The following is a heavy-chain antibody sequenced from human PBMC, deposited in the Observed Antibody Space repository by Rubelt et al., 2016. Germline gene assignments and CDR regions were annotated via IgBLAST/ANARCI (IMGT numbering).Heavy chain of an antibody. V-gene: IGHV3-48*03. CDR1: GFTFSSYE. J-gene: IGHJ4*02. CDR2: ISSSGSTI. CDR3: ARSDIVATITDY. Sequence: EVQLVESGGGLVQPGGSLRLSCAASGFTFSSYEMNWVRQAPGKGLEWVSYISSSGSTIYYVDSVKGRFTISRDNAKNSLYLQMNSLRAEDTAVYYCARSDIVATITDYWGQGTLVTVSS. D-gene: IGHD5-12*01.